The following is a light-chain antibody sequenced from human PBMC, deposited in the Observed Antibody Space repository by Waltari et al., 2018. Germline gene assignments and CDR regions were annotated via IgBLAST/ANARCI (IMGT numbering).Light chain of an antibody. Sequence: QSALTQPASVSGSPGQSITLSCTGSSSYVGGYNYVSWYQQYPGKVPKIMIYEVNNRPSGVSSRFSGSKSGNTASLTISGLQADDEADYYCSSFTSRHLYVFGTGTAVTVL. CDR3: SSFTSRHLYV. CDR2: EVN. CDR1: SSYVGGYNY. J-gene: IGLJ1*01. V-gene: IGLV2-14*01.